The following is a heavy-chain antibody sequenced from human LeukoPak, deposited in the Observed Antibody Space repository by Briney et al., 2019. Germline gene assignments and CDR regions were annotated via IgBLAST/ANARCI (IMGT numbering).Heavy chain of an antibody. D-gene: IGHD1-26*01. J-gene: IGHJ4*02. V-gene: IGHV3-15*01. CDR2: IKTKTDDGAT. CDR1: GFTFSNAR. Sequence: PGGSLSLSCAPSGFTFSNARMNWVRQARGKGLEWVGRIKTKTDDGATDYSAPVKARLTISRDDSKTSLYTQMNALTTEDTAVYYCSTYVVATAYWSQGTLVTVSS. CDR3: STYVVATAY.